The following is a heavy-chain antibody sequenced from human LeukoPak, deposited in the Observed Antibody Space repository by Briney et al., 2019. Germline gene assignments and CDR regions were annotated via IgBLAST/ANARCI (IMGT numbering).Heavy chain of an antibody. Sequence: TGGSLRLSCVASGFTFSSRDWMTWVRQAPGKGLEWVANIKQDGSEKNYVDSVKGRFTISRDNAKNSLYLQMNSLRAEDTAVYYCARVRDFWSGYSNSYYYMDVWGKGTTVTVSS. CDR2: IKQDGSEK. D-gene: IGHD3-3*01. V-gene: IGHV3-7*01. CDR3: ARVRDFWSGYSNSYYYMDV. CDR1: GFTFSSRDW. J-gene: IGHJ6*03.